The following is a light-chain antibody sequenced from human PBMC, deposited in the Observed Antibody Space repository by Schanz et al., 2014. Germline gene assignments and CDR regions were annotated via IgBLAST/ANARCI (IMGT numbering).Light chain of an antibody. CDR3: LLYYGGAYV. Sequence: QAVVTQEPSLTVSPGGTVTLTCASSTGAVTSGYYPNWFQQKPGQAPRALIHSISNKHSWTPARFSGSLLGGKAALTLSGVQPEDEAEYYCLLYYGGAYVFGSGTKLTVL. J-gene: IGLJ1*01. V-gene: IGLV7-43*01. CDR2: SIS. CDR1: TGAVTSGYY.